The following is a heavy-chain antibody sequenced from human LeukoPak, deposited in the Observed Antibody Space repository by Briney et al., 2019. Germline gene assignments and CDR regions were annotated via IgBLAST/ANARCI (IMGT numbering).Heavy chain of an antibody. CDR2: ISSSGSYT. CDR1: GFTFSDYY. V-gene: IGHV3-11*06. CDR3: ARAKTAGAFDI. Sequence: PGGSLRLSCSASGFTFSDYYMSWIRQSPGKGLEWLSYISSSGSYTNNADSVKGRFTISRDNAKNSLYLQMNSLRAGDTAVYYCARAKTAGAFDIWGQGTMVTVSS. J-gene: IGHJ3*02.